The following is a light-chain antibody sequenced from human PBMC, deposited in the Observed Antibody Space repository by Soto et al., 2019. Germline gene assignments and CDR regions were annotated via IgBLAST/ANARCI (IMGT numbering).Light chain of an antibody. Sequence: DIQMTQSPSSRSASVGDRVTITCRASQSINKYLNWYQQKPGKAPKLLIYATSTLQSGVPSRFSGGGSETDFTLTISSLQPDDFATYYCQQSFSTPRTFGQGTRVEI. CDR1: QSINKY. J-gene: IGKJ1*01. CDR2: ATS. CDR3: QQSFSTPRT. V-gene: IGKV1-39*01.